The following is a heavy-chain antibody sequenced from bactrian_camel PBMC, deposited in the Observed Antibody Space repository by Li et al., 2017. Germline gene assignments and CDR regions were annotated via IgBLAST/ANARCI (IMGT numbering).Heavy chain of an antibody. Sequence: VQLVESGGGLVQPGGSLRLSCAASGFTFSNYYITWVRQAPGKGLEWVSRIYSAGSNAYYADSVKGRFTISRDNAKNTVYLQLSSLKTEDMAMYYCVKHYSAYPGWLSDFGYWGQGTQVTVS. CDR2: IYSAGSNA. D-gene: IGHD4*01. CDR1: GFTFSNYY. V-gene: IGHV3-2*01. J-gene: IGHJ6*01. CDR3: VKHYSAYPGWLSDFGY.